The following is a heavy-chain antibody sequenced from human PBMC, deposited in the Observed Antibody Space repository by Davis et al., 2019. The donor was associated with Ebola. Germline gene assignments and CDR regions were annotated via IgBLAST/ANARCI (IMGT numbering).Heavy chain of an antibody. D-gene: IGHD4-17*01. J-gene: IGHJ6*02. CDR3: ARFSDYGDRYYYYGMDV. V-gene: IGHV3-30-3*01. Sequence: PGGSLRLSCAASGFTFSSYAMHWVRQAPGKGLEWVAVISYDGSNKYYADSVKGRFTISRDNSKNTLYLQMNSLRAEDTAVYYCARFSDYGDRYYYYGMDVWGQGTTVTVSS. CDR1: GFTFSSYA. CDR2: ISYDGSNK.